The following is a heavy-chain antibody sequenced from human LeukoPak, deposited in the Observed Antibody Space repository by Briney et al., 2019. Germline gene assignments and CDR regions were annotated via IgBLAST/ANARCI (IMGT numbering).Heavy chain of an antibody. D-gene: IGHD6-13*01. Sequence: SGTLSLTCAVSGGSISSSNWWSWVRQPPGKGLEWIGGIYHSGSTNYNPSLKSRVTISVDKSKNQFSLKLSSVTAADTAVYYCARGVAAAGTVYFDYWGQGTLVTVSS. CDR2: IYHSGST. V-gene: IGHV4-4*02. CDR1: GGSISSSNW. J-gene: IGHJ4*02. CDR3: ARGVAAAGTVYFDY.